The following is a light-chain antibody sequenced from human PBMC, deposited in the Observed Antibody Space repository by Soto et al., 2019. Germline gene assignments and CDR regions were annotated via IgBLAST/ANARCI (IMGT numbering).Light chain of an antibody. J-gene: IGLJ3*02. CDR3: CSYAGSGVGV. CDR1: SSDVGI. CDR2: EVS. Sequence: QSVLTQPASVSGSPGQSITISCAGTSSDVGIVSWYQQHPGKAPKLMIYEVSKRPSGVSNRFSGSKSGNTASLTISGLQAEDEADYYCCSYAGSGVGVFGGGTKLTV. V-gene: IGLV2-23*02.